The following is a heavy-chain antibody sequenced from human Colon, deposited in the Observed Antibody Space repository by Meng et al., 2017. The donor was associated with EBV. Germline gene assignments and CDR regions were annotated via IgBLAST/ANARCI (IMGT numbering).Heavy chain of an antibody. CDR1: GASIASGDYS. V-gene: IGHV4-30-2*01. Sequence: QLQLQGAGVGLVRPSQTLSLTCAVSGASIASGDYSWTWIRQPPGKGLEWIGYIYHGVNIYYTPSLRSRVTISVDKSRNQFSLKLTSVSAADTAVYYCVRDTRRGGGWFDPWGQGTLVTVSS. J-gene: IGHJ5*02. CDR2: IYHGVNI. D-gene: IGHD3-10*01. CDR3: VRDTRRGGGWFDP.